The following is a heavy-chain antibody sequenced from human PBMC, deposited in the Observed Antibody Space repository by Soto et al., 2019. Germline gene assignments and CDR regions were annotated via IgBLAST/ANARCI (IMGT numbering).Heavy chain of an antibody. CDR1: GGTFSSYA. CDR2: IIPIFGTA. CDR3: ARDQAAAGPRNYYYYGMDV. V-gene: IGHV1-69*01. D-gene: IGHD6-13*01. J-gene: IGHJ6*02. Sequence: QVQLVQSGAEVKKPGSSVKVSCKASGGTFSSYAISWVRQAPGQGLEWMGGIIPIFGTANYAQKFQGRVTITADESTSTAYMELSSLRSEDTAVYYCARDQAAAGPRNYYYYGMDVWGQGTTVTVSS.